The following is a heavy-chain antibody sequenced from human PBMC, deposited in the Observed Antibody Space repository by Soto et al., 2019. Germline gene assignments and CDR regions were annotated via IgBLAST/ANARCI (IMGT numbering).Heavy chain of an antibody. J-gene: IGHJ6*02. CDR3: ARWGTTGGLDV. CDR1: GFTFRSYV. D-gene: IGHD3-16*01. V-gene: IGHV3-33*05. CDR2: TSYDGSNN. Sequence: QVQLVESGGGVVQPGTSLRLSCVGSGFTFRSYVIHWVRQAPGKGLEWVALTSYDGSNNFYGDSVKGRFTISRDNSRNTVELKMDSLSLEDTSLYYCARWGTTGGLDVWGQGTRVYVSS.